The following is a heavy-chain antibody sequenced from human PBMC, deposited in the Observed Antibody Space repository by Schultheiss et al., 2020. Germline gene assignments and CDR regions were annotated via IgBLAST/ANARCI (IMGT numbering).Heavy chain of an antibody. J-gene: IGHJ5*02. CDR3: AKDYGDYVGRAPWFDP. Sequence: GGSLRLSCAASGFTFSSYGMHWVRQAPGKGLEWVAVISYDGSNKYYADSVKGRFTISRDNSKNTLYLQMNSLRAEDTAVYYCAKDYGDYVGRAPWFDPWGQGTLVTVAS. V-gene: IGHV3-30*18. D-gene: IGHD4-17*01. CDR1: GFTFSSYG. CDR2: ISYDGSNK.